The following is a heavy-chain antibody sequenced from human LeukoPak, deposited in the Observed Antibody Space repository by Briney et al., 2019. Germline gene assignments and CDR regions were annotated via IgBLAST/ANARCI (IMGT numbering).Heavy chain of an antibody. D-gene: IGHD6-19*01. CDR3: ATYLAVTLDY. Sequence: GGSLRLSCAASGFTFSNYEMNWVRQAPGKGLEWVSYISGRGTTLYYADSVKGRFTISRDNAKNSLYLQMNSLRAEDTAVYYCATYLAVTLDYWGQGTLATVSS. V-gene: IGHV3-48*03. CDR2: ISGRGTTL. CDR1: GFTFSNYE. J-gene: IGHJ4*02.